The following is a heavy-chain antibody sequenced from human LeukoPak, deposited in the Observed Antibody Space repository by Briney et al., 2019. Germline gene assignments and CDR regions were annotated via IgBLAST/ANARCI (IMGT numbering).Heavy chain of an antibody. V-gene: IGHV4-59*01. Sequence: PSETLSLTCTVSGGSISSYYWSWIRQPPGKGLEWIGYIYYSGSTNYNPSLKSRVTISVDTSKNQFSLKLSSVTAADTAVYYCARDLPYYDSSGYRGSYFDYWGQGTLVTVSS. J-gene: IGHJ4*02. CDR1: GGSISSYY. CDR3: ARDLPYYDSSGYRGSYFDY. D-gene: IGHD3-22*01. CDR2: IYYSGST.